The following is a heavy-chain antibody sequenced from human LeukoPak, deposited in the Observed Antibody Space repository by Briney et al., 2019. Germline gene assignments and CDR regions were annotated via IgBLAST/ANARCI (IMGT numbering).Heavy chain of an antibody. J-gene: IGHJ4*02. CDR2: ISSDGNEK. V-gene: IGHV3-30*18. CDR1: GFTFSDLG. Sequence: GGSLRLSCAASGFTFSDLGMHWVRQAPGKGLEWVAVISSDGNEKHYADSVKGRFTFSRDNSKNTMYLQMNSLRAEDTAVYYCAKVGSPGSYGFYFDYWGQGTLVTVSS. CDR3: AKVGSPGSYGFYFDY. D-gene: IGHD3-10*01.